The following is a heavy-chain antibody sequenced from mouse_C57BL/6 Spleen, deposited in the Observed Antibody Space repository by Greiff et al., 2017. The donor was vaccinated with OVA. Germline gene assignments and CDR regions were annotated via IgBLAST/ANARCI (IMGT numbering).Heavy chain of an antibody. V-gene: IGHV1-52*01. D-gene: IGHD1-1*02. CDR3: ARQDGGTDYFDY. J-gene: IGHJ2*01. CDR2: IDPSDSET. Sequence: QVQLQQPGAELVRPGSSVKLSCKASGYTFTSYWMHWVKQRPIQGLEWIGNIDPSDSETHYNQKFKDKATLTVDKSSSTAYMQLSSLTSEDSAVYYCARQDGGTDYFDYWGQGTTLTVSS. CDR1: GYTFTSYW.